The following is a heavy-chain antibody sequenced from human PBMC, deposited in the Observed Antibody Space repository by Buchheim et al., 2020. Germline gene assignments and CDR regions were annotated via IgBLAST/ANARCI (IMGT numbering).Heavy chain of an antibody. CDR3: ARAGGASWYDY. Sequence: EVQLLESGGGLVQPGGSLRLSCAASGLTFGRYTMGWVRQAPGKGLEWVSDINESGGATWYEDSVRGRFTISRDNSENTLFLQMNSLRGEDTAVYFCARAGGASWYDYWGQGTL. D-gene: IGHD6-13*01. CDR2: INESGGAT. J-gene: IGHJ4*02. CDR1: GLTFGRYT. V-gene: IGHV3-23*01.